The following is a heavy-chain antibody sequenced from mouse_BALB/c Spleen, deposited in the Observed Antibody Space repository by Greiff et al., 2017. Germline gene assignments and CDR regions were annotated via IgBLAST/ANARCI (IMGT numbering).Heavy chain of an antibody. Sequence: VQLKESGPGLVAPSQSLSITCTVSGFSLTSYGVHWVRQPPGKGLEWLGVIWAGGSTNYNAAFISRLSISKDNSKSQVFFKMNSLQANDTAIYYCARNWGEMDYWGQGTSVTVSS. CDR2: IWAGGST. J-gene: IGHJ4*01. V-gene: IGHV2-9*02. CDR3: ARNWGEMDY. CDR1: GFSLTSYG.